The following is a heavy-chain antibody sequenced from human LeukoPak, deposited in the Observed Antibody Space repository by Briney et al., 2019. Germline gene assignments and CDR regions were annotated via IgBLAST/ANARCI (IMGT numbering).Heavy chain of an antibody. J-gene: IGHJ3*02. D-gene: IGHD3-10*01. CDR3: ARPVSSGSHSGAFDI. V-gene: IGHV4-59*01. CDR1: GGSISSYY. CDR2: VYYSGST. Sequence: SETLSLTCTVSGGSISSYYWSWIRQPPGKGLEWIGYVYYSGSTDYNPSLESRVTISVDTSKNHFSLKLNSVTAADTAVYYCARPVSSGSHSGAFDIWGQGTRVTVSS.